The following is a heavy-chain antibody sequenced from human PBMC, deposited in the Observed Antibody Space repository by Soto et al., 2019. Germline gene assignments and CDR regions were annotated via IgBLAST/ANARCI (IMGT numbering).Heavy chain of an antibody. D-gene: IGHD2-2*01. Sequence: SPENLSLTCAVYGESFSGYYWSWIRQSPGKGLEWIGEINYSGSTNYNPSLKRRVTISADTSKNQLSLQLNSVTAADTAVYFCVRERWKDCINPSCGYYYYVMDFWGQGSTVTVS. CDR1: GESFSGYY. J-gene: IGHJ6*02. V-gene: IGHV4-34*01. CDR3: VRERWKDCINPSCGYYYYVMDF. CDR2: INYSGST.